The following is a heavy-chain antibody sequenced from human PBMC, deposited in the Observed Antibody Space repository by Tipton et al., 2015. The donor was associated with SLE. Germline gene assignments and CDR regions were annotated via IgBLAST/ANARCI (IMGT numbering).Heavy chain of an antibody. V-gene: IGHV1-2*06. CDR2: INPNSGGT. Sequence: QLVQSGAEVKKPGSSVKVSCKSSGYTFSDYYMHWVRQAPGQGLEWMGRINPNSGGTNSAQKFQGRVTMTRDTSISTAYMELSRLTSDDTAVYYCARDLDCSGGSCYSGVYWGQGTLVTVSS. J-gene: IGHJ4*02. CDR3: ARDLDCSGGSCYSGVY. D-gene: IGHD2-15*01. CDR1: GYTFSDYY.